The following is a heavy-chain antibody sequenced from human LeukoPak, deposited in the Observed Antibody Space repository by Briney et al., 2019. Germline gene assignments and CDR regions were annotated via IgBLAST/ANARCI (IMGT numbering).Heavy chain of an antibody. J-gene: IGHJ6*03. D-gene: IGHD6-19*01. V-gene: IGHV3-7*04. CDR2: IKQDGSEK. CDR3: AKDKSSLYYYYMDV. CDR1: GFTFSSYW. Sequence: GGSLRLSCAASGFTFSSYWMSWVRQAPGTGREWVANIKQDGSEKYYVDSVKGRFTISRDNAKNSLYLQMNSLRAEDTAVYYCAKDKSSLYYYYMDVWGKGTTVTVSS.